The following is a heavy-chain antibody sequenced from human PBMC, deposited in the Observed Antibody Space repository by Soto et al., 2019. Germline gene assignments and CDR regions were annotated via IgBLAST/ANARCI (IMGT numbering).Heavy chain of an antibody. CDR3: AKEFAEWIRLSFARDY. J-gene: IGHJ4*02. CDR2: ISYDGSNK. D-gene: IGHD5-12*01. V-gene: IGHV3-30*18. Sequence: QVQLVESGGGVVQPGRSLRLSCAASGFTFSSYGMHWVRQAPGKGLEWVAVISYDGSNKYYADSVKGRFTISRDNSKNTLYLQMNSLRAEDTAVYYCAKEFAEWIRLSFARDYWGQGNLVTVSS. CDR1: GFTFSSYG.